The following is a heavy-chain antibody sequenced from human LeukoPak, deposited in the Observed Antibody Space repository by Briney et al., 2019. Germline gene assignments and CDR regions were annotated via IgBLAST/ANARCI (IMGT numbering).Heavy chain of an antibody. D-gene: IGHD3-22*01. CDR2: ISSSGSTI. Sequence: GGSLRLSCAAFGFTFSSYEMNWVRQAPGKGLEWVSYISSSGSTIYYADSVKGRFTISRDNAKNSLYLQMNSLRAEDTAVYYCARGYYDSSGYLWYWGQGTLVTVSS. CDR3: ARGYYDSSGYLWY. CDR1: GFTFSSYE. V-gene: IGHV3-48*03. J-gene: IGHJ4*02.